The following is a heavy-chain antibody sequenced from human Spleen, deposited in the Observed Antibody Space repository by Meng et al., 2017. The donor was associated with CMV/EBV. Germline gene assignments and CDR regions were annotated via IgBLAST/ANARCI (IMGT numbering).Heavy chain of an antibody. D-gene: IGHD2-2*02. CDR2: IIPILDVA. V-gene: IGHV1-69*02. CDR1: SNT. CDR3: ARRHCSGTSCYTGSAEYFQH. J-gene: IGHJ1*01. Sequence: SNTISWVRQAPGQGLEWMGRIIPILDVAHYAQKFQGRVTITADKSTGTAYMNLSSLRSEDTAVYYCARRHCSGTSCYTGSAEYFQHWGQGTLVTVSS.